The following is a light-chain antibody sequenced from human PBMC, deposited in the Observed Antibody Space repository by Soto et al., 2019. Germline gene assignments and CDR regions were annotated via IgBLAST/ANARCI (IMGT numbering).Light chain of an antibody. Sequence: EIVMTQSPATLSVSPGGRVTLSCRASQSVSSNLAWYQQKPGQAPRLLIYGASTRATGIPARFSGSGSGTEFSLTISSLQAEDFAVYHCQQYNNWPTFGQGTKVDIK. J-gene: IGKJ1*01. CDR1: QSVSSN. CDR2: GAS. CDR3: QQYNNWPT. V-gene: IGKV3-15*01.